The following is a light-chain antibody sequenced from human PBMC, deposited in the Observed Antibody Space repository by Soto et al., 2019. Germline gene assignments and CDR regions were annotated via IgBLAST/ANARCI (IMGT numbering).Light chain of an antibody. J-gene: IGKJ1*01. CDR2: GAS. Sequence: SQSSATLSASIGDRVTIPCRASQSISSWLAWYQQKPGKAPKVLIFGASSLGSGVPARFSGSGSGTDFTLTISRLQAEDFATYYCVQFGNLPWTFGEGTKV. CDR1: QSISSW. V-gene: IGKV1-5*01. CDR3: VQFGNLPWT.